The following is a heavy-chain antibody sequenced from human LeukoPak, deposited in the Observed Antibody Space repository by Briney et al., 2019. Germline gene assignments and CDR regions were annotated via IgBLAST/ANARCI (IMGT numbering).Heavy chain of an antibody. V-gene: IGHV3-33*01. CDR2: IWHDGSNK. CDR3: ARALVGATEYYFDY. Sequence: GGSLRLSCAACGFTSSSYGMHWVRQAPGKGLEWVAVIWHDGSNKYYADSVKGRFTISRDNSKNTLYLQMNSLRAEDTAVYYCARALVGATEYYFDYWGQGTLVTVSS. J-gene: IGHJ4*02. CDR1: GFTSSSYG. D-gene: IGHD1-26*01.